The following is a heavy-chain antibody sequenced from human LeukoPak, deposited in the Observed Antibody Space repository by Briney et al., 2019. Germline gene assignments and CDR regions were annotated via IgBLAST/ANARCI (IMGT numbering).Heavy chain of an antibody. D-gene: IGHD4-17*01. CDR2: VDHDGSGT. J-gene: IGHJ4*02. CDR1: GFSFTSYW. V-gene: IGHV3-74*01. Sequence: GGSLRLSCAASGFSFTSYWMHWVRQPPGKGLVWVSRVDHDGSGTAYADSVTGRFTISRDNAKNTVYLQMNSLRAEDTAVYYCATDLGWGQGTLVIVFS. CDR3: ATDLG.